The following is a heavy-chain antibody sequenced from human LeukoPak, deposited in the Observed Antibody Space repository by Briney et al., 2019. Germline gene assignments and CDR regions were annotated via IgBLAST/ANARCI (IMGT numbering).Heavy chain of an antibody. Sequence: GGSLRLSCAASGFTFSSYAMSWVRQVPEKGLEWVSAISGSGGSTYYADSVKGRFTISRDNSKNTLYLQMNSLRAEDTAVYYCAKEVDSSGYLVSVAFDIWGQGTMVTVSS. J-gene: IGHJ3*02. V-gene: IGHV3-23*01. CDR2: ISGSGGST. CDR1: GFTFSSYA. CDR3: AKEVDSSGYLVSVAFDI. D-gene: IGHD3-22*01.